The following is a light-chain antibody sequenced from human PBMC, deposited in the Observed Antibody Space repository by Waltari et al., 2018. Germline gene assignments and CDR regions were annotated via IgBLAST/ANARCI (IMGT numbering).Light chain of an antibody. CDR3: SSYTSSTTSGV. CDR2: DVT. V-gene: IGLV2-14*03. CDR1: TSDVGTYNY. J-gene: IGLJ3*02. Sequence: QSALTQPASVSGSPGQSITISCTGTTSDVGTYNYVSWYQQRPGKAPKLIIYDVTKRPSGVSNRFSGSKSGNTASLTISGLQAEDEADYYCSSYTSSTTSGVFGGGTKVTVL.